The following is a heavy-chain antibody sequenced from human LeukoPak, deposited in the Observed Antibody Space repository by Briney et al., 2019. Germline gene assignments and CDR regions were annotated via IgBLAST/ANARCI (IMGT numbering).Heavy chain of an antibody. Sequence: SETLSLTCTVSGGSLSINGSCWSCIRQPPGKGLEWMGYIYHSGTTVYKPSLKSRVTMSVHTSKNHVSLRLNSVTAADTAVYYCARALRYDTRGFDYWGQGILVTVSS. CDR2: IYHSGTT. V-gene: IGHV4-30-2*01. D-gene: IGHD3-22*01. CDR3: ARALRYDTRGFDY. CDR1: GGSLSINGSC. J-gene: IGHJ4*02.